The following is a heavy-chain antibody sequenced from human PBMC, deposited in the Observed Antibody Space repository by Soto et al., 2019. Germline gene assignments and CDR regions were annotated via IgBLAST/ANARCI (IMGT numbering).Heavy chain of an antibody. Sequence: GGSLRLSCAASGFTFSSYAMHWVRQAPGKGLEWVAVISYDGSNKYYADSVKGRFTISRDNSKNTLYLQMNSLRAEDTAVYYCARDSLYDGGSPEFISEENPPFDYWGQGTLVTVSS. D-gene: IGHD3-10*01. CDR2: ISYDGSNK. CDR3: ARDSLYDGGSPEFISEENPPFDY. CDR1: GFTFSSYA. V-gene: IGHV3-30-3*01. J-gene: IGHJ4*02.